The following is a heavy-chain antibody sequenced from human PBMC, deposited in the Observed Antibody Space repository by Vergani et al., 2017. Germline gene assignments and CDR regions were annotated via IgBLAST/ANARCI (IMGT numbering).Heavy chain of an antibody. CDR3: TTMGRSGRFPDYHYYMDV. D-gene: IGHD1-26*01. CDR2: SSGSRGNA. V-gene: IGHV1-18*01. J-gene: IGHJ6*03. Sequence: QVQLVQSGDEVKKPGASMRVSCKASGYTLGNYGISWVRQAPGQGLEWMGWSSGSRGNAYHAQKFQGRITMTTETSTNTAYMDLRSLRSDDTATYYCTTMGRSGRFPDYHYYMDVWGKGTTVTVSS. CDR1: GYTLGNYG.